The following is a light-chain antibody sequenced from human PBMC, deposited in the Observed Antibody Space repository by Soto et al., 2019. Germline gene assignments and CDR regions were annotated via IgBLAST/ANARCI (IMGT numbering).Light chain of an antibody. Sequence: DIQMTQSPSSLSASVGDRVTITCRASQGIRNDLGWYQQKPGKAPKRLIYTASNLQSGVPSRFSGSGSGTEFTLTINKLQPDDSATYYCQHYNSFSPWTFGQGTKVDI. J-gene: IGKJ1*01. CDR2: TAS. V-gene: IGKV1-17*02. CDR3: QHYNSFSPWT. CDR1: QGIRND.